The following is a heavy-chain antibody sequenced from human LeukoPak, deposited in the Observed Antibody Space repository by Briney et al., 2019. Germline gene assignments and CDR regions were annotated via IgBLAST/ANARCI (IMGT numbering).Heavy chain of an antibody. Sequence: PSQTLSLTCTVSGDSISSGSYYWSWIRQPAGKGLEWIGRIYSSGSTNYNPSLKSRVTISVDTSKNQFSLNLSTVTAADTAVYYCARGTSYDLFDFWGQGILVTVSS. J-gene: IGHJ5*01. V-gene: IGHV4-61*02. CDR3: ARGTSYDLFDF. CDR2: IYSSGST. D-gene: IGHD3-3*01. CDR1: GDSISSGSYY.